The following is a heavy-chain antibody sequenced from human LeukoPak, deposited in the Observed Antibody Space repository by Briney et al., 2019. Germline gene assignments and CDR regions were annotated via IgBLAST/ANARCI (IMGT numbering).Heavy chain of an antibody. CDR2: IVVGSGNT. V-gene: IGHV1-58*02. D-gene: IGHD3-10*01. J-gene: IGHJ4*02. CDR3: AADLWQQGVPGEYYFDY. Sequence: GASVKVSCKASGFTFTSSAMQWVRQARGQRLEWIGWIVVGSGNTNYAQKFQERVTITRDMSTSTAYMELSSLRSEDTAVYYCAADLWQQGVPGEYYFDYWGQGTLVTVSS. CDR1: GFTFTSSA.